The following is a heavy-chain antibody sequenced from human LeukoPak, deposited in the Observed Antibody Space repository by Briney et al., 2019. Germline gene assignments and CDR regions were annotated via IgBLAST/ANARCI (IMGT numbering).Heavy chain of an antibody. Sequence: ASVTVSCKASGYTFTDYYMHWVRQAPGQGLEWMGWINPNSGGTNYAQKFQGRVTITRDTSISTAYMELSRLRSDDTAVYYCARRSGIAVAGAFDYWGQGTLVTVSS. D-gene: IGHD6-19*01. CDR2: INPNSGGT. CDR3: ARRSGIAVAGAFDY. J-gene: IGHJ4*02. CDR1: GYTFTDYY. V-gene: IGHV1-2*02.